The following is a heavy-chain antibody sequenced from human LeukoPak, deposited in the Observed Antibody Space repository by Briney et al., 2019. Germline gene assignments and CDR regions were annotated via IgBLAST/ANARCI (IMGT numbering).Heavy chain of an antibody. Sequence: GGSLRLSCAASGFTFDDYAMLWVRQAPGKGLEWVAGISWNSGSIGYADSVKGRFTISRDNAKNSLYLQMNSLRAEDTALYYCAKAWSSSLDAFDIWGQGTMVTVSS. J-gene: IGHJ3*02. V-gene: IGHV3-9*01. CDR3: AKAWSSSLDAFDI. CDR2: ISWNSGSI. CDR1: GFTFDDYA. D-gene: IGHD6-13*01.